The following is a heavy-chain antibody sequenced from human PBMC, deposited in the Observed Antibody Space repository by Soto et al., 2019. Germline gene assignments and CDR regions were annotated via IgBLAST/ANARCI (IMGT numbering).Heavy chain of an antibody. V-gene: IGHV1-69*01. D-gene: IGHD3-22*01. CDR3: ARGPFDSSGYYPGFDY. Sequence: QVQLVQSGAEVKKPGSSVKVSCKASGGTFSSYAISWVRQAPEQGLEWMGGIIPIFGTANYAQKFQGRVTITADESTSTAYMELSSLRSEDTAVYYCARGPFDSSGYYPGFDYWGQGTLVTVSS. CDR2: IIPIFGTA. CDR1: GGTFSSYA. J-gene: IGHJ4*02.